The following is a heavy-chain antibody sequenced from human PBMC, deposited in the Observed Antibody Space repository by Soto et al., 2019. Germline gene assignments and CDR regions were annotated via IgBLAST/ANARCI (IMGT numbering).Heavy chain of an antibody. V-gene: IGHV3-7*01. CDR3: ARGRGYSSSWSIYYFDF. D-gene: IGHD6-13*01. CDR2: IKQDGSVQ. CDR1: GFTFSNYW. J-gene: IGHJ4*02. Sequence: GGSLRLSCVASGFTFSNYWMSWVRQAPGKGLEWVAYIKQDGSVQYYVDSVKGRFTISRDNSKNTLYLQMNSLRAEDTAVYYCARGRGYSSSWSIYYFDFWGQGTQVTVSS.